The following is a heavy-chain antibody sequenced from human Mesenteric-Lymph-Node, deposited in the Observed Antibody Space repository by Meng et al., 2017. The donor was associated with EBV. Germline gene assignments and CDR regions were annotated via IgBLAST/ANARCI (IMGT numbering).Heavy chain of an antibody. CDR3: ARGSHYTWDV. V-gene: IGHV4-4*02. CDR2: IFHAGNT. Sequence: QVQLPGSGPGLVKPSGTLSLTCGVSGDSIISTDTWWSWVRQPPGKGLEWIGEIFHAGNTNYNPSLKSQVTMSVDTSKNQFSLNLSSVTAADSAAYYCARGSHYTWDVWGQGTLVTVSS. D-gene: IGHD3-16*01. CDR1: GDSIISTDTW. J-gene: IGHJ4*02.